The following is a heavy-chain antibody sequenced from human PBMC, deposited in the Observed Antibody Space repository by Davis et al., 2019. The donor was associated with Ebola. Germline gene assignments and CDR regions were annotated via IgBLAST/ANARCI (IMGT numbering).Heavy chain of an antibody. J-gene: IGHJ4*02. V-gene: IGHV3-30*02. CDR1: GFTFSSYG. Sequence: GGSLRLSCAASGFTFSSYGMHWVRQAPGKGLEWVAFIRYDGSNKYYADSVKGRFTISRDNSKNTLYLQMNSLRAEDTAVYYCAKDRYGSGSYYFGGFVDYWGQGTLVTVSS. CDR3: AKDRYGSGSYYFGGFVDY. D-gene: IGHD3-10*01. CDR2: IRYDGSNK.